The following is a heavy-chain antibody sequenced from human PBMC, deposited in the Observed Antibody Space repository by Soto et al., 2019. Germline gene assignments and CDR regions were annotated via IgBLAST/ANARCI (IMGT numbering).Heavy chain of an antibody. J-gene: IGHJ4*01. D-gene: IGHD3-22*01. Sequence: ASVKVSCKASGYTFTSYYMHWVRQAPGQGLEWMGIINPSGGSTSYAQKFQGRVTITRDTSTSTVYMELSSLRSEDTAVYYCARALHFYDSSGYFYYWGHGTLVTVSS. CDR3: ARALHFYDSSGYFYY. CDR1: GYTFTSYY. CDR2: INPSGGST. V-gene: IGHV1-46*01.